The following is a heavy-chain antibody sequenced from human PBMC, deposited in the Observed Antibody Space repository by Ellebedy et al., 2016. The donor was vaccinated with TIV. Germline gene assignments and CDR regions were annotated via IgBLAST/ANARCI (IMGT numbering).Heavy chain of an antibody. CDR2: IYTNGST. CDR1: GFAINSNY. Sequence: GESLKISCAVSGFAINSNYMXXVPQAPGKGLEWVSTIYTNGSTAYADAVRGRFSISIDTSKNTLYLQINGLRAEDTAVYFCASETFIDVDLKVWGVFHIWGQGTMVAVSS. J-gene: IGHJ3*02. V-gene: IGHV3-66*01. D-gene: IGHD2-15*01. CDR3: ASETFIDVDLKVWGVFHI.